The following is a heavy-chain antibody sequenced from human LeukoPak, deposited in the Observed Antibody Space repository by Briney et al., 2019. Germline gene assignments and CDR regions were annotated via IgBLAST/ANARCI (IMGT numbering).Heavy chain of an antibody. CDR2: INPNSGGT. CDR1: GGTFSSYA. D-gene: IGHD2-15*01. V-gene: IGHV1-2*02. Sequence: ASVKVSFKASGGTFSSYAISWVRQAPGQGLEWMGWINPNSGGTNYAQKFQGRVTMTRDTSISTAYMELSRLRSDDTAVYYCARDRKDCSGGSCQFYYYFYGMDVWGQGTTVTVSS. J-gene: IGHJ6*02. CDR3: ARDRKDCSGGSCQFYYYFYGMDV.